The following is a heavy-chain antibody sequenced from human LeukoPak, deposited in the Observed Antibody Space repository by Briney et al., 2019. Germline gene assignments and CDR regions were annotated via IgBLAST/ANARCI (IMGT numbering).Heavy chain of an antibody. CDR2: ISKSGDTI. CDR1: GFTFSDYY. J-gene: IGHJ5*02. D-gene: IGHD3-16*01. V-gene: IGHV3-11*01. CDR3: AKDRGEISDH. Sequence: GGSLRLSCAASGFTFSDYYMSWFRQAPGKGLECISYISKSGDTIYYADSVKGRFTISRDNAKDSLYVQMNSLRAEDTAVYYCAKDRGEISDHWGQGTLVTVSS.